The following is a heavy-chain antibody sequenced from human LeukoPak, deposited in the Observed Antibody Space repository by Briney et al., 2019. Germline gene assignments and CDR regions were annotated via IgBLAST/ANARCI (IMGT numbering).Heavy chain of an antibody. J-gene: IGHJ6*02. Sequence: GASVKVSCKAFGYGFTSYCIHWVRQAPGQGLEWMGIINPSVGGTTYARKFQGRVTMTRDTSINTAYMELSRLRSDDTAVYYCATPFSSNYGLDVWGQGTTVTVSS. V-gene: IGHV1-46*01. CDR3: ATPFSSNYGLDV. D-gene: IGHD6-13*01. CDR2: INPSVGGT. CDR1: GYGFTSYC.